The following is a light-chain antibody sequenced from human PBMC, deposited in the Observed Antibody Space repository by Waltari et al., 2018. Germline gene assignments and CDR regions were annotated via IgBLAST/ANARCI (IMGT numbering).Light chain of an antibody. J-gene: IGLJ2*01. Sequence: QSALTQPASVSGSPGQSVTIFCAGTSHDVGGYNSVSWYQAHPGQAPRVIIYDVSDRPSGVSDRFSGSKSGNTASLTISGLQAEDEADYYCSSQSSNDVVLFGGGTKLTVL. V-gene: IGLV2-14*01. CDR3: SSQSSNDVVL. CDR2: DVS. CDR1: SHDVGGYNS.